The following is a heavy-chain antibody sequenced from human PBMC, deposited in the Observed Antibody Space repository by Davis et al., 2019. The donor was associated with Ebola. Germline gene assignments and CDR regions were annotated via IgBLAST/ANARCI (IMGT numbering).Heavy chain of an antibody. Sequence: MPSETLSLTCAVYGGSFSGYYWSWIRQPPGKGLEWIGEINHSGSTNYNPSLKSRVTISVGTSKNQFSLKVNSVTAADTAVYYCAKEIHTIFGVVTAAYGMDVWGQGTTVTVSS. J-gene: IGHJ6*02. CDR3: AKEIHTIFGVVTAAYGMDV. D-gene: IGHD3-3*01. CDR1: GGSFSGYY. CDR2: INHSGST. V-gene: IGHV4-34*01.